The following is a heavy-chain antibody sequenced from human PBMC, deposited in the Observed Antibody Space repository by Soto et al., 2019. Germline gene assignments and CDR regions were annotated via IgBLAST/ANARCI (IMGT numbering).Heavy chain of an antibody. V-gene: IGHV4-31*03. CDR3: ARDRYCSGGSCLDDAFDI. D-gene: IGHD2-15*01. J-gene: IGHJ3*02. CDR2: IYYSGST. Sequence: SETLSLTCTVSGGSISSGGYYWSWNRQHPGKGLEWIGYIYYSGSTYYNPSLKSRVTISVDTSKNQFSLKLSSVTAADTAVYYCARDRYCSGGSCLDDAFDIWGQGTMVTVSS. CDR1: GGSISSGGYY.